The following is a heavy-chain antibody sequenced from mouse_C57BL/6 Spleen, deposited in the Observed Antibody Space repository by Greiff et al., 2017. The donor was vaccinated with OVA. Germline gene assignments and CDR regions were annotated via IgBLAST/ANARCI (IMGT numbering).Heavy chain of an antibody. CDR2: IRNKANNHAT. Sequence: EVKVEESGGGLVQPGGSMKLSCASSGFTFRAAWMDWVRPSPEKGLEWVAEIRNKANNHATYYAESVKGRFTISRDDSKSSVYLQMNSIRAEDTGIYYCTRPHYDYVDYYYAMDYWGQGTTVTVSS. J-gene: IGHJ4*01. V-gene: IGHV6-6*01. D-gene: IGHD2-4*01. CDR1: GFTFRAAW. CDR3: TRPHYDYVDYYYAMDY.